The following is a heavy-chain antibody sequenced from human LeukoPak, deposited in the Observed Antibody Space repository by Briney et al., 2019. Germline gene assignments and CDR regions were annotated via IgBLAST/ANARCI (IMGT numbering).Heavy chain of an antibody. CDR1: GFTFGSYW. D-gene: IGHD3-10*01. CDR2: IKQDGSDK. V-gene: IGHV3-7*01. J-gene: IGHJ4*02. Sequence: GGSLRLSCTASGFTFGSYWMSWVRQAPGKGLEWVANIKQDGSDKYYVDSVKGRFTISRDNAKNSLSLQMNSLRAEDTAVYYCVGDSISYYYGSGSLAYWGQGTLVTVSS. CDR3: VGDSISYYYGSGSLAY.